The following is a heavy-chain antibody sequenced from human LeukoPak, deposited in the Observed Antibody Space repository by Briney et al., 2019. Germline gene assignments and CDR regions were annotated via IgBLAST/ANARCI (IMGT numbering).Heavy chain of an antibody. CDR3: AREGIAAAGIQH. CDR1: GYTFTGYY. J-gene: IGHJ1*01. CDR2: INPNSGGT. D-gene: IGHD6-13*01. V-gene: IGHV1-2*02. Sequence: ASLKVSCKASGYTFTGYYMHWVRQAPGQRLEWMGWINPNSGGTNYAQKFQCRVTMTRDTSISTAYMELSRLRSDDTAVYYCAREGIAAAGIQHWGQGTLVTVSS.